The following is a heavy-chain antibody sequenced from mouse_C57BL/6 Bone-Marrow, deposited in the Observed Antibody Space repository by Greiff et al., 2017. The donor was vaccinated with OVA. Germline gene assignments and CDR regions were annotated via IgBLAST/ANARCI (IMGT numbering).Heavy chain of an antibody. Sequence: EVQLQQSGAELVRPGASVKLSCTASGFNIKDDYMHWVKQRPEQGLEWIGWIDPENGDTEYASKFQGKATITADTSSNTDYPQLSSLTSEDTAVYYCTTWLLSDYWGQGTTLTVSS. CDR2: IDPENGDT. V-gene: IGHV14-4*01. J-gene: IGHJ2*01. D-gene: IGHD2-3*01. CDR1: GFNIKDDY. CDR3: TTWLLSDY.